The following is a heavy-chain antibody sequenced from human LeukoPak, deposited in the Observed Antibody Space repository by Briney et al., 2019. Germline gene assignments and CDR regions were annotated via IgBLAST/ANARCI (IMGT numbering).Heavy chain of an antibody. CDR1: GFTFSSYS. V-gene: IGHV3-21*01. D-gene: IGHD3-10*01. J-gene: IGHJ4*02. CDR2: ISSSSSYI. CDR3: ASHYGSGSPLLDY. Sequence: PGGSLRLSCAASGFTFSSYSMNWVRQAPGKGLEWVSSISSSSSYIYYADSVKGRFTISRDNAKNSLYLQMNSLRAEDTAVYYCASHYGSGSPLLDYWGQGTLVTVSS.